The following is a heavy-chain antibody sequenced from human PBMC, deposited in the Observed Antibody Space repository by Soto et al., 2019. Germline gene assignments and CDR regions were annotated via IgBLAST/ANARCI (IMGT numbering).Heavy chain of an antibody. Sequence: SETLSLTCTVSGGSISSYYWSWIRQPPGKGLEWIGYIYYSGSTNYNPSLKSRVTISVDTSKNQFSLKLSSVTAADTAVYYCARGVTHFDYWGQGTLVTVSS. D-gene: IGHD2-21*02. CDR2: IYYSGST. CDR3: ARGVTHFDY. CDR1: GGSISSYY. V-gene: IGHV4-59*01. J-gene: IGHJ4*02.